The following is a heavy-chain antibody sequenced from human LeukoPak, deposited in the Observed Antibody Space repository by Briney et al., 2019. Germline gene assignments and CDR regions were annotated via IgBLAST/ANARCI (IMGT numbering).Heavy chain of an antibody. CDR2: IYNSGNT. D-gene: IGHD5-24*01. CDR1: GGSIRSYH. CDR3: ARGVATTSFDY. Sequence: AETLPLTCFVSGGSIRSYHWSWTPQPPGKGLEWIVYIYNSGNTNYNPSLKSRDTISVDTSKNQSSLKLSSVTAADTAVYYCARGVATTSFDYWGQGTLVTVSS. V-gene: IGHV4-59*01. J-gene: IGHJ4*02.